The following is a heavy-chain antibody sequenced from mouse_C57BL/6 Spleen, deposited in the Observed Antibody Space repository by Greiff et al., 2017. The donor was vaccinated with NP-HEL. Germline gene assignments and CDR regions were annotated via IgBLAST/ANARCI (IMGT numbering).Heavy chain of an antibody. Sequence: QVQLQQPGAELVRPGSSVKLSCKASGYTFTSYWMDWVKQRPGQGLEWIGNIYPSDSETHYNQKFKDKATLTVDKSSSTAYMQLSSLTSEDSAVYYCARSSITTVVATRYFDVWGTGTTVTVSS. D-gene: IGHD1-1*01. J-gene: IGHJ1*03. CDR2: IYPSDSET. CDR3: ARSSITTVVATRYFDV. V-gene: IGHV1-61*01. CDR1: GYTFTSYW.